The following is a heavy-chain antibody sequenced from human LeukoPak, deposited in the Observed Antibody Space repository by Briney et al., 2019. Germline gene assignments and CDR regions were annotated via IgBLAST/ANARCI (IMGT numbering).Heavy chain of an antibody. Sequence: SETLSLTCAVYGEAFSGHYWSWIRKPPGKGLEWIGEISHSGSINYNPSLKSRVIISGDASKNQLSLRLSSVTAADTAIYYCARGDIAARLQHWGQGTLVTVSS. J-gene: IGHJ1*01. CDR3: ARGDIAARLQH. CDR2: ISHSGSI. D-gene: IGHD6-6*01. V-gene: IGHV4-34*01. CDR1: GEAFSGHY.